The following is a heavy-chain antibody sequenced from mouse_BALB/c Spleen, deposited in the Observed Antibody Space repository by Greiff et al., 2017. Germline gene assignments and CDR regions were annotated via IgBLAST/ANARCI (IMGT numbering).Heavy chain of an antibody. D-gene: IGHD1-1*01. V-gene: IGHV14-3*02. J-gene: IGHJ2*01. CDR2: IDPANGNT. CDR1: GFNIKDTY. Sequence: VKLQQSGAELVKPGASVKLSCTASGFNIKDTYMHWVKQRPEQGLEWIGRIDPANGNTKYDPKFQGKATITADTSSNTAYLQLSSLTSEDTAVYYCARGYYGWFDYWGKGTTLTVSS. CDR3: ARGYYGWFDY.